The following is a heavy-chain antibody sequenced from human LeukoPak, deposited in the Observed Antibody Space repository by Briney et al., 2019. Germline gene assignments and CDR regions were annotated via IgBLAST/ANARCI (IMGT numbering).Heavy chain of an antibody. CDR2: ISAYNGNT. D-gene: IGHD6-13*01. CDR1: GYTFTNHG. Sequence: ASVKVSCKASGYTFTNHGISWVRQAPGQGLEWMGWISAYNGNTNYAQKLQGRVTMTTDTSTSTAYMELRSLRSDDTAVYYCARVPAAGIINWFDPWGQGTLVTVSS. V-gene: IGHV1-18*01. CDR3: ARVPAAGIINWFDP. J-gene: IGHJ5*02.